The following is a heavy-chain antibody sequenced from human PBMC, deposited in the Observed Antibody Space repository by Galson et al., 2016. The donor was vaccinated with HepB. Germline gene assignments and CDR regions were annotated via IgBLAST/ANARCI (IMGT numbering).Heavy chain of an antibody. D-gene: IGHD3-3*01. CDR3: ARDHYDSYALDV. J-gene: IGHJ6*04. CDR1: GGSISSENYY. Sequence: TLSLTCNVSGGSISSENYYWSWIRQPAGKGLEWIGRIYSTGNSVHNPSLKSRVTISVDTSKNQFSLKLSSVTAADTAVYYCARDHYDSYALDVWGEGTTVTVSS. CDR2: IYSTGNS. V-gene: IGHV4-61*02.